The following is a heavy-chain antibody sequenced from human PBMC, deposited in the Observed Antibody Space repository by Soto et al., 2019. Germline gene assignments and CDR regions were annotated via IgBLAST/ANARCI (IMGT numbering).Heavy chain of an antibody. CDR2: IWYDGSNK. Sequence: GGSLRLSCAASGFTFSSYGMHWVRQAPGKGLEWVAVIWYDGSNKYYADSVKGRFTISRDNSKNTLYLQMNSLRAEDTAVYYCARVGIRFDAFDIWGQGKMVTVSS. CDR1: GFTFSSYG. CDR3: ARVGIRFDAFDI. J-gene: IGHJ3*02. V-gene: IGHV3-33*01. D-gene: IGHD3-16*01.